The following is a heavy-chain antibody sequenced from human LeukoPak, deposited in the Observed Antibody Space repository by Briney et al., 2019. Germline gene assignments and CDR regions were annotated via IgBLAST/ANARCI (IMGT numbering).Heavy chain of an antibody. J-gene: IGHJ4*02. CDR3: ASSSGSYRVPGKFDY. V-gene: IGHV1-69*13. CDR1: GRTFSSYA. CDR2: IIPIFGTA. Sequence: GASVKVSCKASGRTFSSYAISWVRQAPGQGLEWMGGIIPIFGTANYAQKFQGRVTITADESTSTAYMELSSLRSEDTAVYYCASSSGSYRVPGKFDYWGQGTLVTVSS. D-gene: IGHD1-26*01.